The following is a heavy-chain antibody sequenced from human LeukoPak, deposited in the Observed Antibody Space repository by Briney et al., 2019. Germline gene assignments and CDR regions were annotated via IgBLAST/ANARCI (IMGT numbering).Heavy chain of an antibody. CDR3: ARDLYGETVTLPDYYYYGMDV. CDR1: GFTFSSYA. Sequence: GGSLRLSCAASGFTFSSYAMPWVRQAPGKGLEWVAVISYDGSNKYYADSVKGRFTISRDNSKNTLYLQMNSLRAGDTAVYYCARDLYGETVTLPDYYYYGMDVWGQGTTVTVSS. CDR2: ISYDGSNK. D-gene: IGHD4-11*01. V-gene: IGHV3-30-3*01. J-gene: IGHJ6*02.